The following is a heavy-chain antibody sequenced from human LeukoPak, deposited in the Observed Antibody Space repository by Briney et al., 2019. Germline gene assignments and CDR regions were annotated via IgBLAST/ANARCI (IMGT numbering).Heavy chain of an antibody. CDR3: AKEIDY. Sequence: PGGSLRLSCAASGFTFDDYAMHWVRQAPGKGLEWVSGISWNSGSIGYADSVKGRFTISRDNAKNSLYLQMNSLRVEDTAVYYCAKEIDYWGQGTLVTGSS. CDR1: GFTFDDYA. J-gene: IGHJ4*02. CDR2: ISWNSGSI. V-gene: IGHV3-9*01.